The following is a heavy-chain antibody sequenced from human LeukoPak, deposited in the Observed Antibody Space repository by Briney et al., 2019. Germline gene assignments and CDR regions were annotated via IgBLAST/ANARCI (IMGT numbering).Heavy chain of an antibody. J-gene: IGHJ4*02. CDR1: GFTFSSYG. CDR3: AKDREFRDIVVVVAAMTH. D-gene: IGHD2-15*01. V-gene: IGHV3-30*18. Sequence: GGSLRLSCAASGFTFSSYGMHWVRQAPGKGLEWVAFITYDGTNTYYADSMKGRFTISRDNSKNTLYLQMNSLRPEDTAVYYCAKDREFRDIVVVVAAMTHWGQGTLVTVSS. CDR2: ITYDGTNT.